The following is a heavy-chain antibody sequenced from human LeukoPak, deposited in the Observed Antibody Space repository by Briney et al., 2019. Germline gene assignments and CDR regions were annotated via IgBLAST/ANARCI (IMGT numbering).Heavy chain of an antibody. CDR1: GFTFSSYG. J-gene: IGHJ6*02. D-gene: IGHD3-10*01. V-gene: IGHV3-30*18. CDR3: AKDVLVWFGDFGLGMDV. CDR2: ISYDGSNK. Sequence: PGGSLRLSCAASGFTFSSYGMHWVRQAPGKGLEWVAVISYDGSNKYYADSVKGRFTISRDNSKNTLYLQMNSLRAEDTALYYCAKDVLVWFGDFGLGMDVWGQGTTITVSS.